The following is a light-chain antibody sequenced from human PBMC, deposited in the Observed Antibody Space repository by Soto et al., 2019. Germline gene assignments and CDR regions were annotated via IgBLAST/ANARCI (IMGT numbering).Light chain of an antibody. Sequence: QSALTQPPSASGSPGQSVTISCTGTSNDVGGYNYVSWYQQHPGKAPKLMIYEVNKRPSGVPDRFSGSKSGNTASLTVSGLQAEDEADYYCRSFAVSHTFVFGTGTKVTVL. CDR3: RSFAVSHTFV. CDR1: SNDVGGYNY. CDR2: EVN. J-gene: IGLJ1*01. V-gene: IGLV2-8*01.